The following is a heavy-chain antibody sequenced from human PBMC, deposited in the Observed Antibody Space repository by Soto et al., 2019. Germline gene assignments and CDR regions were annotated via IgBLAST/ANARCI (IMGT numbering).Heavy chain of an antibody. Sequence: QVQLQESGPGLVKPSQTLSLTCTVSGGSISSGGYYWSWIRQHPGKGLEWIGYIYYSGSTYYNPSLQSRVTMSVDTAKNPFSLKLRSVTAADTAVYYCAREGGATMPPFDYWGQGTLVTVSS. J-gene: IGHJ4*02. D-gene: IGHD1-26*01. CDR1: GGSISSGGYY. CDR2: IYYSGST. V-gene: IGHV4-31*03. CDR3: AREGGATMPPFDY.